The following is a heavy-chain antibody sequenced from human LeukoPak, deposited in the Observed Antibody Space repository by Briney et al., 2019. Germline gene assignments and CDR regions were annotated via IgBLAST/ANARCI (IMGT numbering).Heavy chain of an antibody. CDR2: IYYSGST. D-gene: IGHD3-22*01. CDR3: ATDQHHYDSSGYYYPNWFDP. Sequence: SETLSLTCTVSGGSISSSSCYWGWIRQPPGKGLEWIGSIYYSGSTYYNPSLKSRVTISVGTSKNQFSLKLSSVTAADTAVYYCATDQHHYDSSGYYYPNWFDPWGQGTLVTVSS. CDR1: GGSISSSSCY. V-gene: IGHV4-39*01. J-gene: IGHJ5*02.